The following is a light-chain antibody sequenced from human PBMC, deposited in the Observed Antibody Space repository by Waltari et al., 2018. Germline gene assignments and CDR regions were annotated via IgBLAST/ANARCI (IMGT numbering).Light chain of an antibody. Sequence: QSALTQPRSVSGSPGQSVTISCTGTSSDVGDYNFVSWYQQHPGNAPKVLLYDVSARPSGSRNRFSGCKSGNTASLTISGLQAEDEADYYCCSYAGRYTYVFGSGTKVTVL. CDR3: CSYAGRYTYV. V-gene: IGLV2-11*01. J-gene: IGLJ1*01. CDR2: DVS. CDR1: SSDVGDYNF.